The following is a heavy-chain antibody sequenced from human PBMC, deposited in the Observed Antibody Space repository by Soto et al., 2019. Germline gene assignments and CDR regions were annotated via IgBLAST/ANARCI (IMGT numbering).Heavy chain of an antibody. Sequence: QVQLVQSGDEVKKPGASVKVSCKASGYIFVNYGIAWVRQAPGQGLEWMGWISPYSGNTHYAGRVQGTLTMTTDTSTSTDNLHLGCLTSDETAVYYGAMVDNYVTPTPQDVWGQGTTVTVSS. D-gene: IGHD3-16*01. J-gene: IGHJ6*02. CDR1: GYIFVNYG. CDR3: AMVDNYVTPTPQDV. V-gene: IGHV1-18*01. CDR2: ISPYSGNT.